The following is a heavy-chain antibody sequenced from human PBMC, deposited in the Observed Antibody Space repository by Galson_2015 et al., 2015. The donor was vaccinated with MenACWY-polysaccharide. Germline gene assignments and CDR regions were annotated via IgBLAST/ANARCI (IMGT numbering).Heavy chain of an antibody. D-gene: IGHD3-22*01. CDR1: GFTFSSYG. CDR3: AKDRHSSATDEDY. Sequence: SLRLSCAASGFTFSSYGMSWVRQAPGKGLEWVAFIGYDGNNKYYTDYVKGRFTISRDNSKNTLYLQMNSLRAEDTAVYYCAKDRHSSATDEDYWGQGTLVTVSS. V-gene: IGHV3-30*02. CDR2: IGYDGNNK. J-gene: IGHJ4*02.